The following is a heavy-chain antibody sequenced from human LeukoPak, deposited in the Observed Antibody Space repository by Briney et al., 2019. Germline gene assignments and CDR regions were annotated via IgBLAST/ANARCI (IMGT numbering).Heavy chain of an antibody. V-gene: IGHV4-59*01. CDR3: AGEGTTVTHDDAFDI. CDR2: IYYSGST. CDR1: GGSISSYY. Sequence: SETLSLTCTVSGGSISSYYWSWIRQPPGKGLEWIGYIYYSGSTNYNPSLKSRVTTSVDTSKNQFSLKLSSVTAADTAVYYCAGEGTTVTHDDAFDIWGQGTMVTVSS. J-gene: IGHJ3*02. D-gene: IGHD4-17*01.